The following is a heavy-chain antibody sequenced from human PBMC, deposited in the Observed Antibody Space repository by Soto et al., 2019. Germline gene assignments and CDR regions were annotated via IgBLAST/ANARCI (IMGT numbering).Heavy chain of an antibody. CDR1: GGSISSSSYY. V-gene: IGHV4-39*01. Sequence: QLQLQESGPGLVKPSETLSLTCTVSGGSISSSSYYWGWIRQPPGKGLEWIGRIYYSGSTYYNPSLTSRVTISLATSKNQFSLKLSSVTAADTAVYYCARHTPAISISYHWGQGTLVTVSS. CDR2: IYYSGST. CDR3: ARHTPAISISYH. J-gene: IGHJ4*02. D-gene: IGHD2-15*01.